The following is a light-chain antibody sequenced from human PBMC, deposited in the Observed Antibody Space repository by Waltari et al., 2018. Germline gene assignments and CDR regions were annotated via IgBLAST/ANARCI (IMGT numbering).Light chain of an antibody. CDR3: SSYTSSLTLV. Sequence: QSALTQPASVSGSPGQSITISCTGTSNDVGGYTYVSWYQQPPGKAPKLMIYDVSNRPSGVSNRFSGSKSGNTASLTISGLQAEDEADYYCSSYTSSLTLVFGGGTKLTVL. CDR2: DVS. CDR1: SNDVGGYTY. V-gene: IGLV2-14*03. J-gene: IGLJ3*02.